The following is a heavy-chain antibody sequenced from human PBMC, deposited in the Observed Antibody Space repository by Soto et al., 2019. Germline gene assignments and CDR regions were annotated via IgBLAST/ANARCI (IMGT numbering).Heavy chain of an antibody. J-gene: IGHJ4*02. Sequence: PSETLSLTCTVSGGSFSSSDCYWGWIRQPPGKGLEWIGSMYYTGSPYYNPSLKSRVTMSVDTSKNQFSLKLSSVTAADTAVYYCARLLYDTYGYYYFDYWGQGTLVTVSS. CDR3: ARLLYDTYGYYYFDY. V-gene: IGHV4-39*01. CDR1: GGSFSSSDCY. CDR2: MYYTGSP. D-gene: IGHD3-22*01.